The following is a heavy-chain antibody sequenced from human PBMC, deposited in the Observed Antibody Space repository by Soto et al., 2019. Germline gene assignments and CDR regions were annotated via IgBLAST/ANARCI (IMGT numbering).Heavy chain of an antibody. J-gene: IGHJ6*02. D-gene: IGHD5-12*01. CDR2: INPSGGST. Sequence: QVQLVQSGAEVKKPGASVKVSCKASGYTFTSYYMHWVRQAPGQGLEWMEIINPSGGSTSYAQKFQGRVTMTRDTSTSTVYMELSSLRSEDTAVYYCARESVDIVATTRVSGGMDVWGQGTTVTVSS. V-gene: IGHV1-46*01. CDR1: GYTFTSYY. CDR3: ARESVDIVATTRVSGGMDV.